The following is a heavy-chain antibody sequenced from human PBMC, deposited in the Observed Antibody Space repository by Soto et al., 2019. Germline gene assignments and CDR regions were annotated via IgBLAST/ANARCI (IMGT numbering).Heavy chain of an antibody. CDR3: ARWQDLKAHTWFDP. CDR1: GGSISSYY. CDR2: IYYSGST. J-gene: IGHJ5*02. Sequence: PSETLSLTCTVSGGSISSYYWSWIRQPPGKGLEWVGYIYYSGSTNYNPSLKSRVTLSVDTSKNHFSLKLSSVTAADTAVYYCARWQDLKAHTWFDPPGQGTQVTVSS. D-gene: IGHD5-12*01. V-gene: IGHV4-59*01.